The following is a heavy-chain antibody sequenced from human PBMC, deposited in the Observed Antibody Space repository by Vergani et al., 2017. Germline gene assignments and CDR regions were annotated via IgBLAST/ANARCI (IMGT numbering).Heavy chain of an antibody. CDR3: ARVESVPDRYSSGKPATADY. CDR1: GYTFTGYY. V-gene: IGHV1-69*01. J-gene: IGHJ4*02. CDR2: IIPIFGTA. Sequence: QVQLVQSGAEVKKPGASVKVSCKASGYTFTGYYMHWVRQAPGQGLEWMGGIIPIFGTANYAQKFQGRVTITADESTSTAYMELSSLRSEDTAVYYCARVESVPDRYSSGKPATADYWGQGTLVTVSS. D-gene: IGHD6-19*01.